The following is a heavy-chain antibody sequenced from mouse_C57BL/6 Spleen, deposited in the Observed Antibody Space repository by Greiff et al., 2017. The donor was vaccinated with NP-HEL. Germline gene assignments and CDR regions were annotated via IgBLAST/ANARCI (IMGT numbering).Heavy chain of an antibody. CDR2: ILPGSGST. Sequence: QVQLKQSGAELMKPGASVKLSCKATGYTFAGYWIEWVKQRPGHGLEWIGEILPGSGSTNYNEKFKGKATFTADTSSNTAYMQLSSPTTEDSAIYYCARGYYGSSYDVYYAMDYWGQGTSVTVSS. CDR1: GYTFAGYW. V-gene: IGHV1-9*01. CDR3: ARGYYGSSYDVYYAMDY. D-gene: IGHD1-1*01. J-gene: IGHJ4*01.